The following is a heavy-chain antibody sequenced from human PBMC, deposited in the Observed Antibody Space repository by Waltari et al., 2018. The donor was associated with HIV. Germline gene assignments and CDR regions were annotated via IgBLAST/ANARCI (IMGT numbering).Heavy chain of an antibody. V-gene: IGHV4-59*01. CDR2: IYYIGST. CDR1: GGSISSYY. D-gene: IGHD3-16*01. J-gene: IGHJ4*02. Sequence: QVQLQESGPGLVKPSETLSLTCTVSGGSISSYYWSWIRQPPGKGLEWIGYIYYIGSTNDHPSRKSRVTISVDTSKNQCSLKLSSVTAADTAVYYCARGGRWSDYWGQGTLVTVSS. CDR3: ARGGRWSDY.